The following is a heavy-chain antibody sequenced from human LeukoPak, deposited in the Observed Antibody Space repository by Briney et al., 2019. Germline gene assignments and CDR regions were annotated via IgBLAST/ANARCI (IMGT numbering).Heavy chain of an antibody. J-gene: IGHJ6*02. CDR2: ISGISGIV. Sequence: GGSLRLSCARSGYRLSSYAMDCVRQAPGKGLEWVTYISGISGIVYYADSVKGRFPISRDNAKNSLYLQMNSLRAEDTAVYYCARDRDRYGLDVWGQGTTVTVSS. V-gene: IGHV3-48*01. CDR3: ARDRDRYGLDV. D-gene: IGHD2-15*01. CDR1: GYRLSSYA.